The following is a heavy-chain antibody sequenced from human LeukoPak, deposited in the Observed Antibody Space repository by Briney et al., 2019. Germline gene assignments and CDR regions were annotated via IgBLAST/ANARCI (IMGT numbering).Heavy chain of an antibody. CDR2: IYPGDSDT. D-gene: IGHD6-19*01. CDR3: ARACSTGWYYFDY. V-gene: IGHV5-51*01. Sequence: GESLKISCKGIGYSFTDYWIGWVRQMPGKGLEPMGIIYPGDSDTKYSPSFQGQVTISADKSINTAYLQWSSLKASDTAMYYCARACSTGWYYFDYWGQGSLVIVSS. J-gene: IGHJ4*02. CDR1: GYSFTDYW.